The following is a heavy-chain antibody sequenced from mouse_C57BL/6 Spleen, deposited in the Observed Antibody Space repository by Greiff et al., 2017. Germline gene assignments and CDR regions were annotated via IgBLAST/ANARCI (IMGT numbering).Heavy chain of an antibody. J-gene: IGHJ2*01. CDR1: GYTFTSYW. Sequence: VQLQQSGAELVKPGASVKLSCKASGYTFTSYWMHWVKQRPGQGLEWIGMIHPNSGSTNYNEKFKSKATLTVDKSSSTAYMQLSSLTSEDSAVYYWARCYGRSPFYYWGQGTTLTASS. CDR3: ARCYGRSPFYY. D-gene: IGHD1-1*01. V-gene: IGHV1-64*01. CDR2: IHPNSGST.